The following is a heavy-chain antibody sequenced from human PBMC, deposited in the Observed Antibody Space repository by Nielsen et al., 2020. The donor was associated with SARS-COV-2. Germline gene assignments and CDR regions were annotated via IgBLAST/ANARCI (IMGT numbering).Heavy chain of an antibody. J-gene: IGHJ5*02. CDR2: IYYSGST. CDR3: ARHGGLNWFDP. CDR1: GGSVSGSY. V-gene: IGHV4-59*08. D-gene: IGHD3-16*01. Sequence: SETLSLTCTVSGGSVSGSYWSWIRQPPGKGLEWIGYIYYSGSTNYNPSLKSQVTISVDTSKNQFSLKVSSVTAADTAVYYCARHGGLNWFDPWGQGTLVTVSS.